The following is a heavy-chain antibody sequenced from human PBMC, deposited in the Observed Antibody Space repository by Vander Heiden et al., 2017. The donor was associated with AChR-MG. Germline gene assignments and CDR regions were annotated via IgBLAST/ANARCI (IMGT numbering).Heavy chain of an antibody. D-gene: IGHD1-26*01. CDR2: IWYDGSNK. CDR1: GFPFSSDG. V-gene: IGHV3-33*01. J-gene: IGHJ4*02. Sequence: QVQLVESGGGVVQPGSSLRLSCAASGFPFSSDGMHWVRQAPGKGLEWVAVIWYDGSNKYYADSVKGRFTISRDNSKNTLYLQMNSLRAEDTAVYYCARGLLVGATDYFDYWGQGTLVTVSS. CDR3: ARGLLVGATDYFDY.